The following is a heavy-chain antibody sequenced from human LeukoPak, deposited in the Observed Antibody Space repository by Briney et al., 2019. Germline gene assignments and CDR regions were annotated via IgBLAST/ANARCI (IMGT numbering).Heavy chain of an antibody. CDR2: IYAGGTT. Sequence: GRSLRLSWAASGLTVGGNYMSWVRQAPGKGLEWVSVIYAGGTTYYADSVKGRFTISRDNSKNTLYLQMNSLRAEDTAMYYCASFDYGGHPDAFDIWGQGTMVTVSS. CDR1: GLTVGGNY. CDR3: ASFDYGGHPDAFDI. V-gene: IGHV3-66*01. J-gene: IGHJ3*02. D-gene: IGHD4-23*01.